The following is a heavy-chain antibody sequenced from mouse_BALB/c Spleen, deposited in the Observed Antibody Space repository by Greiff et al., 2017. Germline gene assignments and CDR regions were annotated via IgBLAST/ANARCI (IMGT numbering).Heavy chain of an antibody. D-gene: IGHD1-1*01. V-gene: IGHV5-9-3*01. Sequence: EVHLVESGGGLVKPGGSLKLSCAASGFTFSSYAMSWVRQTPEKRLEWVATISSGGSYTYYPDSVKGRFTFSRDNAKNTLYLQMRSLRSEDTAMYSCAGPIRSPLDYWGQGTTLTVSS. J-gene: IGHJ2*01. CDR3: AGPIRSPLDY. CDR1: GFTFSSYA. CDR2: ISSGGSYT.